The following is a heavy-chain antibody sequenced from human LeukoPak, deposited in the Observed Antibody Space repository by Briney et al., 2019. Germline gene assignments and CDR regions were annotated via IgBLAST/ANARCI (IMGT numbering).Heavy chain of an antibody. CDR1: GGTFSSYA. J-gene: IGHJ4*02. Sequence: EASVKVSCKASGGTFSSYAISWVRQAPGQGLEWMGGIIPIFGTANYAQKFQGRVTITADESTSTAYMELSSLRSEDTAVYYCAFQYYYDSSGYYYFGYWGQGTLVTVPS. CDR3: AFQYYYDSSGYYYFGY. D-gene: IGHD3-22*01. CDR2: IIPIFGTA. V-gene: IGHV1-69*13.